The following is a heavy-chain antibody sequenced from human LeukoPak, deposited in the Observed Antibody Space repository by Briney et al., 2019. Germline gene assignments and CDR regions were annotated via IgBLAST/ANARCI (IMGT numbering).Heavy chain of an antibody. V-gene: IGHV3-21*01. J-gene: IGHJ3*02. CDR3: ARDYSSSWYEAFDI. CDR2: ISSSSSYI. CDR1: GFTFSSYS. D-gene: IGHD6-13*01. Sequence: GGSLRLSCAASGFTFSSYSMNWVRQAPGKGLEWVSSISSSSSYIYYADSVKGRFTISRDNPKNSLYLQMNSPRAEDTAVYYCARDYSSSWYEAFDIWGQGTMVTVSS.